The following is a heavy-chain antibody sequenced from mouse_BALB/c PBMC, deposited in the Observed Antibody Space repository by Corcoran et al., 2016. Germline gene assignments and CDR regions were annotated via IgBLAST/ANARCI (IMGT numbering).Heavy chain of an antibody. Sequence: EVQLQQSGPELVKPGASGKMSCKASGYTFTSYVMNWVKQKPGQGLEWIGYINPYNDGTKYNEKFKGKATLTADKSSSTAYMELSSLTSEDSAVYYCGREGGSTTDGFAYWVQWTLVTVSA. CDR2: INPYNDGT. D-gene: IGHD2-14*01. V-gene: IGHV1S136*01. CDR3: GREGGSTTDGFAY. J-gene: IGHJ3*01. CDR1: GYTFTSYV.